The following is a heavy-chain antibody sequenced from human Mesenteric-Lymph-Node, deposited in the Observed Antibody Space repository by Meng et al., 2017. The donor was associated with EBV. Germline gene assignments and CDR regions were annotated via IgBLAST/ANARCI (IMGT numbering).Heavy chain of an antibody. CDR3: ARGSFSSKYFQT. V-gene: IGHV4-4*02. CDR2: IYHSGST. J-gene: IGHJ1*01. Sequence: QVQLLESGPGLVKPSGTLSLTCNGSGDFITSSYWWSWVRQPPGKGLEWIGEIYHSGSTNYNPSLKSRVTTSVDKSKDQFSLTLSSVTAADTAVYYCARGSFSSKYFQTWGPGTLVTVSS. CDR1: GDFITSSYW. D-gene: IGHD1-26*01.